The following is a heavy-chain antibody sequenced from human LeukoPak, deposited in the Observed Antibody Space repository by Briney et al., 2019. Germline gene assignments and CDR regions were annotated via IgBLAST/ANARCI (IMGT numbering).Heavy chain of an antibody. CDR1: GFTFSSYS. D-gene: IGHD1-7*01. Sequence: GGSLRLSCAASGFTFSSYSMNWVRQAPGKGLEWVPSISSSSSYIYYADSVKGRFTISRDNAKNSLYLQMNSLRAEGTAVYYCARDHGLVAGTKGMDYWGQGTLVTVSS. V-gene: IGHV3-21*01. CDR3: ARDHGLVAGTKGMDY. J-gene: IGHJ4*02. CDR2: ISSSSSYI.